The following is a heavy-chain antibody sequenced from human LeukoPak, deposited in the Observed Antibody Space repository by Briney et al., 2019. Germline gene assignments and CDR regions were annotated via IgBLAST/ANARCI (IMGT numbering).Heavy chain of an antibody. CDR2: MRSDESRK. CDR1: GFTFNTYA. Sequence: GGSLRLSCAASGFTFNTYAMTWVRQAPGKGLEWVAFMRSDESRKFHRNSVKGRFTISRDSSKNTVYLQMNSLRPDDTAIYYCAKDTFSNYHYYYYMDAWGKGTTVTVSS. D-gene: IGHD3-3*02. V-gene: IGHV3-30*02. CDR3: AKDTFSNYHYYYYMDA. J-gene: IGHJ6*03.